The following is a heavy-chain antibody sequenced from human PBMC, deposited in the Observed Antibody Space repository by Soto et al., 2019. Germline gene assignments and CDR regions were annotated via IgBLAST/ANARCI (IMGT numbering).Heavy chain of an antibody. CDR1: GGTFSSYT. Sequence: QVQLVQSGAEVKQPGSSVKVSCKASGGTFSSYTISWVRQAPGQGLEWMGRIIPILGIANYAQKFQGRVTITADKSTSTAYMELSSLRSEDTAVYYCACDYYGSGSYLETDYWGQGTLVTVSS. CDR3: ACDYYGSGSYLETDY. D-gene: IGHD3-10*01. V-gene: IGHV1-69*02. J-gene: IGHJ4*02. CDR2: IIPILGIA.